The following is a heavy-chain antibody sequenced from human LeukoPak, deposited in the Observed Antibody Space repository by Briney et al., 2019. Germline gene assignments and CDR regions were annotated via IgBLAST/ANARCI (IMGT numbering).Heavy chain of an antibody. Sequence: GGSLRLSCAASGFTVSTYAMHWVRQAPGKGLEYVSAISSSGGSTFYANSVKGRFTISRDNLKNTLYLQMGSLRAEDMALYYCVRRAPGFSSGWLDYWGQGTLVTVSS. J-gene: IGHJ4*02. V-gene: IGHV3-64*01. CDR3: VRRAPGFSSGWLDY. CDR2: ISSSGGST. D-gene: IGHD6-19*01. CDR1: GFTVSTYA.